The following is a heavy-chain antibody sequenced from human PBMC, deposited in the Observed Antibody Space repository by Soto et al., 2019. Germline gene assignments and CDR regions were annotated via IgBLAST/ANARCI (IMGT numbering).Heavy chain of an antibody. D-gene: IGHD2-15*01. CDR3: ASLSVVVAATYREDAFDI. Sequence: QVQLVQSGAEVKKPGSSVKVSCKASGGTFSSYTISWVRQAPGQGLEWMGRIIPILGIANYAQKFQGRVTITADKPTSTAYMELSSLRSEDTAVYYCASLSVVVAATYREDAFDIWGQGTMVTVSS. CDR1: GGTFSSYT. CDR2: IIPILGIA. J-gene: IGHJ3*02. V-gene: IGHV1-69*02.